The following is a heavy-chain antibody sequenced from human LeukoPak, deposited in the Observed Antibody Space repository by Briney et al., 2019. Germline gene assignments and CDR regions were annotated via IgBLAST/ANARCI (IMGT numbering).Heavy chain of an antibody. D-gene: IGHD6-6*01. Sequence: GALVKVSCKASGYTFTSYYMHWVRQAPGQGLEWMGIINPSGGSTSYAQKFQGRVTMTRGTSTSTVYMELSSLRSEDTAMYYCARVRPSNSPISGVNIAARKGWFDPWGQGTLVTVSS. CDR2: INPSGGST. J-gene: IGHJ5*02. V-gene: IGHV1-46*01. CDR3: ARVRPSNSPISGVNIAARKGWFDP. CDR1: GYTFTSYY.